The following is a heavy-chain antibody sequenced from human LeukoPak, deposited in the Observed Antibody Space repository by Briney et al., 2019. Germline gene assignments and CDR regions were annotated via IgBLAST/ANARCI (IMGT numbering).Heavy chain of an antibody. Sequence: ASVKVSCKAYGYTFTSYDINWVRQATGQGLEWMGWMNPNSGNTGYAQKFQGRVTMTRNTSISTAYMELSSLRSEDTAVYYCARVCSGGSCPRWFDPWGQGTLVTVSS. CDR3: ARVCSGGSCPRWFDP. CDR2: MNPNSGNT. V-gene: IGHV1-8*01. CDR1: GYTFTSYD. D-gene: IGHD2-15*01. J-gene: IGHJ5*02.